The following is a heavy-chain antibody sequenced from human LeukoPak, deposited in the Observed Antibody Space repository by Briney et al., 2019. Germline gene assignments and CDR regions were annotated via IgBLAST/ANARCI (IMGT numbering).Heavy chain of an antibody. CDR2: IYHSGST. CDR1: GGSFSGYY. J-gene: IGHJ4*02. Sequence: SETLSLTCAVYGGSFSGYYWSWIRQPPGKGLEWIGEIYHSGSTNYNPSLKSRVTISVDKSKNQFSLKLSSVTAADTAVYYCARQHADYRDYDGIRNWGQGTLVTVSS. D-gene: IGHD4-17*01. V-gene: IGHV4-34*01. CDR3: ARQHADYRDYDGIRN.